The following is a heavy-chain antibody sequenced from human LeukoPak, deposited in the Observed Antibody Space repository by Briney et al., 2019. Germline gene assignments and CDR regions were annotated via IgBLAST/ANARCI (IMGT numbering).Heavy chain of an antibody. D-gene: IGHD7-27*01. J-gene: IGHJ3*02. Sequence: PSETLSLTCTVSGGSISSSSYYWGWIRQPPGKGLEWIGSIYYSGSTYYNPSLKSRVTISVDTSKNQFSLKLSSVTAADTAVYYCARDWGSVGFDIWGQGTMVTVSS. CDR1: GGSISSSSYY. V-gene: IGHV4-39*02. CDR3: ARDWGSVGFDI. CDR2: IYYSGST.